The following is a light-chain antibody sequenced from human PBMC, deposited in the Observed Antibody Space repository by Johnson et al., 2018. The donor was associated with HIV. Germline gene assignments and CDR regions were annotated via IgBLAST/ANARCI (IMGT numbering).Light chain of an antibody. Sequence: HSVLTQPPSVSAAPGQKVTISCSGSSSNIGNNYVSWYQQLPGGAPKLLIYDNNMRPSGIPDRFSGSKSGTSATLDITGLQTGDEADYYCGTWDSSLSVYVFGNGTKVTIL. V-gene: IGLV1-51*01. CDR2: DNN. J-gene: IGLJ1*01. CDR1: SSNIGNNY. CDR3: GTWDSSLSVYV.